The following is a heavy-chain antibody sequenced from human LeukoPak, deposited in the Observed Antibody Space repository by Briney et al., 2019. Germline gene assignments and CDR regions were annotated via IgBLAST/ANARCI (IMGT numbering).Heavy chain of an antibody. J-gene: IGHJ4*02. V-gene: IGHV3-74*01. D-gene: IGHD3-3*01. CDR1: GFDFSSNW. CDR2: IKGDEIST. Sequence: GGSLRLSCAASGFDFSSNWMYWVRHAPGQGLVWVSRIKGDEISTNYADSVKGRFTISRDIAKNTLYLQMNSLRAEDTGVYYCAKDHYWSIDYWGRGTLVTVSS. CDR3: AKDHYWSIDY.